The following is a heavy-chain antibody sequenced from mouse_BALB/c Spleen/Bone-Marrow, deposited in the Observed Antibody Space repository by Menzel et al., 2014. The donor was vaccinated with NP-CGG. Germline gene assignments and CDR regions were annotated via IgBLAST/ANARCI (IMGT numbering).Heavy chain of an antibody. D-gene: IGHD2-1*01. Sequence: QVQLKQSGAELVKPGASVKLSCKASGYTFTSYYMYWVKRRPGQGLEWIGEINPSNGGTNFNEKSKSKATLTVDKSSSTAYMQLSSLTSEDSAVYYCTRYGNYYFDYWGQGTTLTVSS. CDR3: TRYGNYYFDY. J-gene: IGHJ2*01. CDR2: INPSNGGT. CDR1: GYTFTSYY. V-gene: IGHV1S81*02.